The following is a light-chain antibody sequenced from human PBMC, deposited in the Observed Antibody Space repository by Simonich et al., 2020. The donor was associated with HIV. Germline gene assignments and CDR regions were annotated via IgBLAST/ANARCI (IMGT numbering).Light chain of an antibody. J-gene: IGKJ4*01. CDR2: WAA. Sequence: DIVMTQSPDSLAVSLGERATINSKSSQNVLYSSHIKHYLAWYQQKPGQTPKLLIYWAATRQAWVPDRFSGCGSGTDFALTISSLQTEDVAVDYCQQYYSTPLTFGGGTKVEIK. V-gene: IGKV4-1*01. CDR1: QNVLYSSHIKHY. CDR3: QQYYSTPLT.